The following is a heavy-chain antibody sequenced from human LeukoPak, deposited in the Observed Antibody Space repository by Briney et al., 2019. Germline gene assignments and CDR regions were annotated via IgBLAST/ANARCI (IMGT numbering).Heavy chain of an antibody. CDR1: GYTFTRYY. CDR3: ARSRLQLWLRALVY. D-gene: IGHD5-18*01. CDR2: INPNSGGT. Sequence: ASVKVSCKASGYTFTRYYMHWVRQAPGQGLEWMGWINPNSGGTNYAQKFQGRVTMTRDTSISTAYMELSRLRSDDTAVYYCARSRLQLWLRALVYWGQGTLVTVSS. V-gene: IGHV1-2*02. J-gene: IGHJ4*02.